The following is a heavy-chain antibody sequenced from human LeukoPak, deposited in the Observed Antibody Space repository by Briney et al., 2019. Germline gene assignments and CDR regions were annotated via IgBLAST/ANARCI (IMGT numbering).Heavy chain of an antibody. V-gene: IGHV4-59*01. CDR3: ATLTTPGWFNP. CDR1: GGSISSYY. Sequence: PSETLSLTCTVSGGSISSYYWSWIRQPPGKGLEWIGYIYYSGSTNYKPSLKSRVTISVDTSKNQFSLKLSSVTAADTAVYYCATLTTPGWFNPWGQGTLVTVSS. D-gene: IGHD1-1*01. CDR2: IYYSGST. J-gene: IGHJ5*02.